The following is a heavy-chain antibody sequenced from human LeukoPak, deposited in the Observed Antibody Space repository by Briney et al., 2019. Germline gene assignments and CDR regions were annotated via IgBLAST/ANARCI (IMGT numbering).Heavy chain of an antibody. CDR2: ISSSSSYI. Sequence: GGSLRLSCAASGFTFSSYSMNWVRQAPGKGLEWVSSISSSSSYIYYADSVKGRFTISRDNAKNSLYLQMNSLRAEDTAVYYCPRKKDYGDANDYWGQGTLATVSS. V-gene: IGHV3-21*01. CDR3: PRKKDYGDANDY. J-gene: IGHJ4*02. CDR1: GFTFSSYS. D-gene: IGHD4-17*01.